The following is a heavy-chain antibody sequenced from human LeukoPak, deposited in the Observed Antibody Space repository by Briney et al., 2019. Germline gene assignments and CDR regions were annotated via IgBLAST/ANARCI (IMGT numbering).Heavy chain of an antibody. D-gene: IGHD5-12*01. Sequence: SVKVSCKASGGTFSNYALSWVRQAPGQGLEWMGAIIPFLDTSNYPPKFQDRVTITTDESTSTAYMELSSLRSDDTAVSYCARAQAGNYDWPLDLWGQGTLVTVSS. CDR2: IIPFLDTS. J-gene: IGHJ5*02. CDR1: GGTFSNYA. V-gene: IGHV1-69*05. CDR3: ARAQAGNYDWPLDL.